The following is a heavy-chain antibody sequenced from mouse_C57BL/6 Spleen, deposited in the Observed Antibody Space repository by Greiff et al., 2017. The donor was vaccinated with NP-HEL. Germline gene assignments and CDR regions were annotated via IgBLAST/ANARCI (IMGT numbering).Heavy chain of an antibody. V-gene: IGHV1-54*01. J-gene: IGHJ1*03. D-gene: IGHD1-1*01. CDR3: ARFPLITTVGAGFDV. CDR1: GYAFTNYL. CDR2: INPGSGGT. Sequence: QVQLQQPGAELVRPGTSVKVSCKASGYAFTNYLIEWVKQRPGQGLEWIGVINPGSGGTNYNEKFKGKATLTADKSSSTAYMQLSSLTSEDSAVYFCARFPLITTVGAGFDVWGTGTTVTVSS.